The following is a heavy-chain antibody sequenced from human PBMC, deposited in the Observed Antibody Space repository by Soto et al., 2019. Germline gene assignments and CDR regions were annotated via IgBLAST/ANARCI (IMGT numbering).Heavy chain of an antibody. V-gene: IGHV3-30-3*01. J-gene: IGHJ6*02. CDR1: GLIFSTYA. CDR3: ARPGSGYDVLTGRYFYYYHTVDV. Sequence: GGSLRLSCAASGLIFSTYAMHWVRQPPGKGLEWVAVISYDGNTKDYADSVKGRFSISRDNSKNTVYLQMSSLRTEDTAVYYCARPGSGYDVLTGRYFYYYHTVDVRGQGTTVTVSS. CDR2: ISYDGNTK. D-gene: IGHD3-9*01.